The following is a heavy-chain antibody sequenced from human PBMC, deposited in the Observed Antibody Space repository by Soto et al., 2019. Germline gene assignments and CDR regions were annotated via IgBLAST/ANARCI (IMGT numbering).Heavy chain of an antibody. J-gene: IGHJ5*01. V-gene: IGHV1-69*12. CDR2: VIPILGTP. Sequence: QVQLVQSGAEVKRPGSSVKVSCKSSGDTFKTYSVSWVRQAPGQGLEWMGGVIPILGTPVYAQKFQHRVTFPADESTITVFRELPCLTSCETAVYCCARVWGIGAHDSWGQGPRVSVSS. CDR1: GDTFKTYS. CDR3: ARVWGIGAHDS. D-gene: IGHD2-21*01.